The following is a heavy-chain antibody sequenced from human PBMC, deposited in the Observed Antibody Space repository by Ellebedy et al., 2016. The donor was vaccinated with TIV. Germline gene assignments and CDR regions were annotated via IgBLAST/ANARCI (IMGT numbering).Heavy chain of an antibody. CDR2: INSDGTYT. J-gene: IGHJ3*01. CDR3: VRDARTHGFDV. V-gene: IGHV3-74*01. Sequence: PGGSLRLSCAASGFTFNDYWMHWVRQAPGKGLVWVSRINSDGTYTSHADSVKGRFSISRDNAKNTLFLQMDSLRVEDQALYYCVRDARTHGFDVWGHGTAVTVSS. CDR1: GFTFNDYW.